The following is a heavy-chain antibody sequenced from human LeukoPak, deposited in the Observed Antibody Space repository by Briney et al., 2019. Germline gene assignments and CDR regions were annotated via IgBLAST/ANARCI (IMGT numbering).Heavy chain of an antibody. CDR3: ARDRLHSNAYYAGSDAFDI. Sequence: GGSLRLSCAASGFTFSSYSMTWVRQAPGKGLEWVSSITSSSSYIYYADSVKGRFTISRDNAKNSLYLQMNSLRAEDTAVYYCARDRLHSNAYYAGSDAFDIWGQGTMVTVSS. J-gene: IGHJ3*02. V-gene: IGHV3-21*01. CDR2: ITSSSSYI. D-gene: IGHD1-26*01. CDR1: GFTFSSYS.